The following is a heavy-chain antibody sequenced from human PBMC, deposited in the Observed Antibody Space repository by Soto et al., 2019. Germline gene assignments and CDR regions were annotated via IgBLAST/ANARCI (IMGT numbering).Heavy chain of an antibody. CDR2: INPGYPAGRST. CDR1: GYTLTTCF. V-gene: IGHV1-46*01. CDR3: AREAIVAGVTTGMDV. D-gene: IGHD3-10*01. J-gene: IGHJ6*02. Sequence: QVQLVQSGAEVKKPGASVKVSCKASGYTLTTCFMHWVRQAPGQGLEWMGVINPGYPAGRSTTYAQKFQSRDTMTTDTSKSAVYMELSRLGSDDTDVYYCAREAIVAGVTTGMDVWGHGTTVTVS.